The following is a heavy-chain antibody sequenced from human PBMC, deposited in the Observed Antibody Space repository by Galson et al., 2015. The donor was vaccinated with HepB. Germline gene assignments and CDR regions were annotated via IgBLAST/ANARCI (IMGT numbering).Heavy chain of an antibody. J-gene: IGHJ4*02. V-gene: IGHV3-11*01. CDR1: GFDFNDRY. CDR3: QIGHYFDS. CDR2: ISSNGKGI. Sequence: SLRLSCAAAGFDFNDRYMSWIRQAPGKGLEWVSYISSNGKGIYYADSVKGRFTISRDNAKNLLYQQMNSVRAEDTAVYYCQIGHYFDSWGQGTLVIVSS. D-gene: IGHD2-21*01.